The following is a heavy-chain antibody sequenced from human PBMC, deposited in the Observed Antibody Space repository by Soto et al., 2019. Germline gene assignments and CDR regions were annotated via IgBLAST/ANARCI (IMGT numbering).Heavy chain of an antibody. D-gene: IGHD3-3*01. Sequence: GASVKVSCKASGYTFTSYGISWVRQAPGQGLERMGWISAYNGNTNYAQKLQGRVTMTTDTSTSTAYMELRSLRSDDTAVYYCARALGKYYDFWSGYSTQFDYWGQGTLVTVSS. J-gene: IGHJ4*02. CDR1: GYTFTSYG. CDR2: ISAYNGNT. V-gene: IGHV1-18*01. CDR3: ARALGKYYDFWSGYSTQFDY.